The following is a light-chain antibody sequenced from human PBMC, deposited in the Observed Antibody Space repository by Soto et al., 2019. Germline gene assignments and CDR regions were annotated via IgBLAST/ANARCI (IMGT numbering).Light chain of an antibody. CDR3: QQSYSTPWT. CDR1: QSISSY. J-gene: IGKJ1*01. Sequence: DIQMTQSPSSLSASVGDRVTITCRASQSISSYLNWYHQKPGKAPKVLIYAASSLQSGVPSRFSGSGSETDFTLTISSLQPEDFATYYCQQSYSTPWTFGQGTKVEIK. CDR2: AAS. V-gene: IGKV1-39*01.